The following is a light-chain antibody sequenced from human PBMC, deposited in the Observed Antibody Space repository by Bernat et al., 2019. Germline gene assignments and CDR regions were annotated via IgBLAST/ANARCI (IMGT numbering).Light chain of an antibody. CDR1: NSDVGAYIY. CDR3: SSYTRSNSVL. CDR2: NVN. V-gene: IGLV2-14*03. Sequence: QSALTQPASVSGSPGQSITISCTGTNSDVGAYIYVSWSQQHPGKAPKLMIYNVNNRPSGVSNRFSGSQSGNTASLTISGLQAEDEANYYCSSYTRSNSVLFGRGTKLTVL. J-gene: IGLJ2*01.